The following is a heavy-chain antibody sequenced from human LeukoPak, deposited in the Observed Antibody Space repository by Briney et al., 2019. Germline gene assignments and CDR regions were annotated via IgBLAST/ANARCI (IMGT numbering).Heavy chain of an antibody. CDR3: AREIIAAAGDYYYGMDV. CDR1: GFTFSSYG. Sequence: GGSLRLSCAASGFTFSSYGMHWVRQAPGKGLEWVAVIWYDGSNKYYADSVKGRFTISRDNSKNTLYLQMNSLRAEDTAVYYCAREIIAAAGDYYYGMDVWGQGTTVTVSS. J-gene: IGHJ6*02. CDR2: IWYDGSNK. D-gene: IGHD6-13*01. V-gene: IGHV3-33*01.